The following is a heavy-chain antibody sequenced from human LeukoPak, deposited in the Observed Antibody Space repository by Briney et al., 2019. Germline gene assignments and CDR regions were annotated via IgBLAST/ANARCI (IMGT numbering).Heavy chain of an antibody. J-gene: IGHJ4*02. CDR3: ARGGLVFIAAAGTDY. CDR1: GGTFSSYA. V-gene: IGHV1-8*02. CDR2: MNPNSGNT. Sequence: ASVKVSCKASGGTFSSYAISWVRQAPGQGLEWMGWMNPNSGNTGYAQKFQGRVTMTRNTSISTAYMELSSLRSEDTAVYYCARGGLVFIAAAGTDYWGQGTLVTVSS. D-gene: IGHD6-13*01.